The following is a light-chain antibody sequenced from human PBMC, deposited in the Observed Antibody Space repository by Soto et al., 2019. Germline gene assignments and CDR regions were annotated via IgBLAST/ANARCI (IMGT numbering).Light chain of an antibody. J-gene: IGKJ1*01. CDR2: YAS. CDR1: QSISTW. CDR3: QEYYSYPLT. V-gene: IGKV1-5*01. Sequence: DIQMIQSPSTLSASVGDRFTITCLASQSISTWLAWYQQKPGKAPKLLIYYASNLESGVPSRFRGSGSGTEFSLTINSLQPDDVETYYCQEYYSYPLTFGQGTKVDIK.